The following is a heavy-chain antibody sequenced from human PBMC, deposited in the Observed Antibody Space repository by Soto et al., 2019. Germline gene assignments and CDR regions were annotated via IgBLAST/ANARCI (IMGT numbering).Heavy chain of an antibody. V-gene: IGHV4-59*01. Sequence: QVQLQESGPGLVKPSETLSLTCTVSGGSISTYYWGWIRQPPGKGLEWIGYIYYSGSTNYNPSLKSRVTISVDTSKNQFSLKLSSVTAADTAVYCCARERGYCSGGSCSFDLDYWGQGTLVTVSS. CDR3: ARERGYCSGGSCSFDLDY. J-gene: IGHJ4*02. D-gene: IGHD2-15*01. CDR1: GGSISTYY. CDR2: IYYSGST.